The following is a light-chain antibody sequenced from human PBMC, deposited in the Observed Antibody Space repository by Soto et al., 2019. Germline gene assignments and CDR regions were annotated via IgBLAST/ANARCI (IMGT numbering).Light chain of an antibody. Sequence: DIQMTQSPSSLSAAVGDRVTITCRASQTISSYVNWYQQKPGKAPKFLIYTSSSLQSGGSSRFSATGSGTDFTLTISSLQPEHVATYCCQQSYITPFPFGPGTTVDIK. CDR2: TSS. V-gene: IGKV1-39*01. CDR1: QTISSY. CDR3: QQSYITPFP. J-gene: IGKJ3*01.